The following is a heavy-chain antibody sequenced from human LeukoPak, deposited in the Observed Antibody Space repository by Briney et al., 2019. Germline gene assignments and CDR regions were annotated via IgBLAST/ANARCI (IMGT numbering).Heavy chain of an antibody. J-gene: IGHJ5*02. Sequence: SETLSLTCTVSAPSITSDYWSCVRQPAGKGLEWLGRIYTSGSTNYNPSLKSRVTMSVDTSKNQFSLKLSSVTAADTAVYYCARERSTVFDPWGQGTLVTVSS. D-gene: IGHD4-11*01. CDR3: ARERSTVFDP. V-gene: IGHV4-4*07. CDR1: APSITSDY. CDR2: IYTSGST.